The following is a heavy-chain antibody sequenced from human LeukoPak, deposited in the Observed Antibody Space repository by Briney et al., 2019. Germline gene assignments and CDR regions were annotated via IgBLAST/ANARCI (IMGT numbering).Heavy chain of an antibody. Sequence: SETLSLTCTVSGGSISSSSYYWGWIRQPPGKGLEWIGSIYYSGSTYYNPSLKSRVTISVDTSKNQFSLKLSSVTAADTAVYYCARAPAMVRGGDAQIYDYWGQGTLVTVSS. CDR2: IYYSGST. CDR1: GGSISSSSYY. D-gene: IGHD3-10*01. J-gene: IGHJ4*02. V-gene: IGHV4-39*07. CDR3: ARAPAMVRGGDAQIYDY.